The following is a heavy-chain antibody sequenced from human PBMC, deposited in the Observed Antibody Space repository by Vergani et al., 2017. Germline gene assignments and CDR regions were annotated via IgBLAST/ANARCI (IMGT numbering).Heavy chain of an antibody. J-gene: IGHJ5*02. CDR3: ARVNFGDQMGNXFDP. V-gene: IGHV4-59*12. CDR1: GGSISSYY. Sequence: QVQLQESGPGLVKPSETLSLTCTVSGGSISSYYWSWIRQPPGKGLEWIGYIYYSGSTNYNPSLKSRVTISVDTSKNQFSLKLSSVTAADTAVYYCARVNFGDQMGNXFDPWGQGTLVTVSS. D-gene: IGHD4-17*01. CDR2: IYYSGST.